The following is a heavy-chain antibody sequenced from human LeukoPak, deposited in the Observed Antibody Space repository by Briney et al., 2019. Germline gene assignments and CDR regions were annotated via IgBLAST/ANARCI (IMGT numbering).Heavy chain of an antibody. CDR2: INPNSGGT. D-gene: IGHD5-12*01. V-gene: IGHV1-2*02. CDR3: ASAASGYDGVDY. Sequence: ASVKVSCKASGYTFTSYYMHWVRQAPGQGLEWMGWINPNSGGTNYAQKFQGRVTMTRDTSISTAYMELSRLRSDDTAVYYCASAASGYDGVDYWGQGTLVTVSS. J-gene: IGHJ4*02. CDR1: GYTFTSYY.